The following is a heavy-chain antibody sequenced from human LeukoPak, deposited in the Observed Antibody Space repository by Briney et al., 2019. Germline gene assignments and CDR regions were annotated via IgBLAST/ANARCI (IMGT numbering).Heavy chain of an antibody. D-gene: IGHD4-17*01. V-gene: IGHV4-59*01. J-gene: IGHJ6*03. CDR2: IYYSGST. Sequence: SETLSLTCTVSGGSISSYYRSWIRQPPGKGLEWIGYIYYSGSTNYNPSLKSRVTISVDTSKNQFSLKLSSVTAADTAVYYCARMRSVTIRSYYYYYMDVWGKGTTVTVSS. CDR1: GGSISSYY. CDR3: ARMRSVTIRSYYYYYMDV.